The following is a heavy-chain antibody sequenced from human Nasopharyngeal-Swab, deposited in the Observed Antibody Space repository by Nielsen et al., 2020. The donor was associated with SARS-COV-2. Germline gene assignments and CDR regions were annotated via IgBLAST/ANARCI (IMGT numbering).Heavy chain of an antibody. CDR1: GFTFSSYA. Sequence: GESLKISCAASGFTFSSYAMSWVRQAPGKGLEWVSAISGSGGSTYYADSVKGRFTISRDNSKNTLYLQMNSLRAEDTAVHYCAIIAVAGTVGYWGQGTLVTVSS. CDR3: AIIAVAGTVGY. J-gene: IGHJ4*02. D-gene: IGHD6-19*01. V-gene: IGHV3-23*01. CDR2: ISGSGGST.